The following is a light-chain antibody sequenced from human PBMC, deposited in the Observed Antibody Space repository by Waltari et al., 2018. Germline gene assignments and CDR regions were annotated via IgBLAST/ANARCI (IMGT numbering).Light chain of an antibody. CDR2: KNN. J-gene: IGLJ3*02. CDR3: AAWDDNLTGPL. Sequence: SVLTQPPSASGTPGQTVTIPCSGSSPNIGGNSVYCYQQLPVMAPPLLNYKNNHRPSGVPDRFSGSKSGTSASLAISGLRSDDEAEYYCAAWDDNLTGPLFGGGTKVTVL. V-gene: IGLV1-47*01. CDR1: SPNIGGNS.